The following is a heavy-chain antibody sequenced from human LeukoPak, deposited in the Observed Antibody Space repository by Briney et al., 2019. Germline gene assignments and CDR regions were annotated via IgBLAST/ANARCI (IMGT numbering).Heavy chain of an antibody. CDR3: ARTDIVVVVAAHDY. CDR1: GYTFTTYA. Sequence: GASVKVSCKASGYTFTTYAMHWVRQAPGQRLEWMGWINAGNGNTKYSQKFQGRVTITRDTFASTVYMELSSLRSEDTAVYYCARTDIVVVVAAHDYWGQGTLVTVSS. J-gene: IGHJ4*02. D-gene: IGHD2-15*01. CDR2: INAGNGNT. V-gene: IGHV1-3*01.